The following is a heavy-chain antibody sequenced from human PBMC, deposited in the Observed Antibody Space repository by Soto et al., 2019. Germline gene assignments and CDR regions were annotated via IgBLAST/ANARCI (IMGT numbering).Heavy chain of an antibody. V-gene: IGHV3-66*01. CDR1: GFTVSSNY. Sequence: EVQLVESGGGLVQPGGSLRLSCAASGFTVSSNYMSWVRQAPGKVLEWVSVIYSGTYYADYVKGRFTISRDNSKNKLYLQMNSLRAEDTAVYYCARGCVVVTATQTDAFDICGQGTMVTVSS. D-gene: IGHD2-21*02. J-gene: IGHJ3*02. CDR2: IYSGT. CDR3: ARGCVVVTATQTDAFDI.